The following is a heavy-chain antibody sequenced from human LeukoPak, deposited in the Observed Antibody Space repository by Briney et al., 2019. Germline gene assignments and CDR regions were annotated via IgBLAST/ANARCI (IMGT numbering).Heavy chain of an antibody. D-gene: IGHD6-13*01. Sequence: PGGSLRLSCAASGFTVSSNYMTWVRQAPGKGLEWVSVLYSGGTTYYADSVKGRFTISRDNSKNTLYLQMNSLRPEDTAVYYCARDFNFEMGYSSSIFDYWGQGTLVTVSS. V-gene: IGHV3-53*01. J-gene: IGHJ4*02. CDR1: GFTVSSNY. CDR2: LYSGGTT. CDR3: ARDFNFEMGYSSSIFDY.